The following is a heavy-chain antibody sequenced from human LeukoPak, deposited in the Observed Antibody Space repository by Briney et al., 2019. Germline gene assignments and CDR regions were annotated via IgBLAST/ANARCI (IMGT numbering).Heavy chain of an antibody. CDR3: ARGWAMGYGDY. Sequence: GGSLRLSCAASGFTLSTYSMTWVRQAPGKGLEWVSSISTSSTYIYYADAVKGRFTISRDNAKNSLDLQMNSLRVEDTAVYYCARGWAMGYGDYWGQGTLVTVSS. J-gene: IGHJ4*02. D-gene: IGHD1-1*01. V-gene: IGHV3-21*01. CDR2: ISTSSTYI. CDR1: GFTLSTYS.